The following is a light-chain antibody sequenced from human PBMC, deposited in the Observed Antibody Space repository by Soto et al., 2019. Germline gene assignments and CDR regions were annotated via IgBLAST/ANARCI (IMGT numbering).Light chain of an antibody. CDR2: DAS. V-gene: IGKV1-33*01. Sequence: DIQMTQSPSSLSASVGDRVTITCQASQDISNYLNWYQQKPGKAPKLLIYDASNLETGDPARFSGSGSGTDFTFTISSVQRGDIATYYCQQYENLLLTCGVGTQVEIK. J-gene: IGKJ4*01. CDR3: QQYENLLLT. CDR1: QDISNY.